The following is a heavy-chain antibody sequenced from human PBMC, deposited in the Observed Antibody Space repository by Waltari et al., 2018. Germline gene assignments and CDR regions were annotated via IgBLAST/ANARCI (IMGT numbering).Heavy chain of an antibody. Sequence: ELQLVQSGAEVKKPGASLKISCKSSGYRLSKNWIGWVRQMPGKGLEWMGVIDPGDSDTRYSPSFQGQVIISVDKSTTTAYLQWSSLKASDSAMYYCARRGDTSMVKGAVDIWGQGTMVTVSS. V-gene: IGHV5-51*01. CDR3: ARRGDTSMVKGAVDI. CDR1: GYRLSKNW. D-gene: IGHD5-18*01. CDR2: IDPGDSDT. J-gene: IGHJ3*02.